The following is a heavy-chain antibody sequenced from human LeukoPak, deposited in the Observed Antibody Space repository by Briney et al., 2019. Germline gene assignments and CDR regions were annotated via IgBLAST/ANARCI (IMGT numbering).Heavy chain of an antibody. J-gene: IGHJ6*02. CDR3: AKYSSSSNYYCGMDG. CDR2: VSDDGSHK. CDR1: GFTFSNYG. D-gene: IGHD6-13*01. V-gene: IGHV3-30*18. Sequence: GGSLRLSCAASGFTFSNYGMHWVRQAPGKGLDWVAVVSDDGSHKQYADSVKGRFTVSRDNSEKTLYLQMNSLRAEDTAVYYCAKYSSSSNYYCGMDGWGQGTTVTVS.